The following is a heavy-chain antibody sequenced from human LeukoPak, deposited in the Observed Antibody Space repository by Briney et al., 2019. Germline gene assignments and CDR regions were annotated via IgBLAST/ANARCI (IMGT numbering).Heavy chain of an antibody. J-gene: IGHJ5*02. V-gene: IGHV1-69*04. CDR2: IIPILGIA. CDR3: ARDQSRGYSSSSVNWFDP. D-gene: IGHD6-6*01. CDR1: GGTFSSYA. Sequence: SVKVSCKASGGTFSSYAISWVRQAPGQGLERMGRIIPILGIANYAQKFQGRVTITADKSTSTAYMELSSLRSEDTAVYYCARDQSRGYSSSSVNWFDPWGQGTLVTVSS.